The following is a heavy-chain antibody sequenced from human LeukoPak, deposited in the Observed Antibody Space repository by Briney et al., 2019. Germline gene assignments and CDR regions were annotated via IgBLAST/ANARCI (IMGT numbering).Heavy chain of an antibody. D-gene: IGHD6-19*01. V-gene: IGHV3-7*01. CDR2: IKQDGSEK. J-gene: IGHJ4*02. Sequence: PGGSLRLSCAASGFTFSSYWMSWVRQAPGKGLEWVANIKQDGSEKYYVDSVKGRFTISRDNAKNSLYLQMNSLRAEDTAVYYCARSSGWYRALYFDYWGQGTLVTVSS. CDR1: GFTFSSYW. CDR3: ARSSGWYRALYFDY.